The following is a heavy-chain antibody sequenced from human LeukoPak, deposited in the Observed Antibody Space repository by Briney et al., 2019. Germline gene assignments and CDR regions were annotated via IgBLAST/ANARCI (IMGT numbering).Heavy chain of an antibody. D-gene: IGHD3-9*01. J-gene: IGHJ4*02. V-gene: IGHV3-23*01. CDR3: AKWGDYDILTGYYVPDY. CDR2: IGGRDGGT. CDR1: GFIFSNYA. Sequence: GASLRLSCAASGFIFSNYAMSWVRQAPGKGLEWVSAIGGRDGGTYYADSVKGRFTVSRDDPKNTLYLQMNTVRAEDTAVYYCAKWGDYDILTGYYVPDYWGQGTLVTVSS.